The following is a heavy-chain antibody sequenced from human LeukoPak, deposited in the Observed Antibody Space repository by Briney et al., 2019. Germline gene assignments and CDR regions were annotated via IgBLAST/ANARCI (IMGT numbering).Heavy chain of an antibody. V-gene: IGHV4-34*01. CDR1: GGSFSAYY. D-gene: IGHD5-18*01. Sequence: SETLSLTCAVYGGSFSAYYWTWIRQPPGKGLEWIGEINHSGSSNYNSSLRSRVTISVDTSYKQFSLRLSSVTTADTAVYYCAPRGDIEHSYVYGKWFDPWGQGTRVTVSS. J-gene: IGHJ5*02. CDR3: APRGDIEHSYVYGKWFDP. CDR2: INHSGSS.